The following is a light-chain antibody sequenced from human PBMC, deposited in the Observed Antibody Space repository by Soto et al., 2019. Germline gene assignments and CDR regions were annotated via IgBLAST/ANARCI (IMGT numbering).Light chain of an antibody. CDR2: GAS. Sequence: EIVVTQSPGTLSFSPGERATLSCRASQSVSSSYLAWYQQKPGQAPRLLIYGASSRATGIPDRFSGRGSGTDFTLTISRLEPEDFAVYYCQHYGSSPEGFTFGPGTKVAIK. CDR1: QSVSSSY. V-gene: IGKV3-20*01. CDR3: QHYGSSPEGFT. J-gene: IGKJ3*01.